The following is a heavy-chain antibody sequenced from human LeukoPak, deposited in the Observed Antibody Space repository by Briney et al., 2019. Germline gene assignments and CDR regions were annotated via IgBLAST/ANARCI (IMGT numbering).Heavy chain of an antibody. CDR1: GFPFSGYW. D-gene: IGHD2-21*02. J-gene: IGHJ4*02. V-gene: IGHV3-7*01. CDR2: MNHNGSAI. Sequence: GGSLRLSCALSGFPFSGYWTSCVRGAPQKGLFWLGNMNHNGSAIYYVDPAEGRFTISRNNTKTSLFLQMKSMRGEDTAVYYCARVGQGDGVIDFWGQGALVTVSS. CDR3: ARVGQGDGVIDF.